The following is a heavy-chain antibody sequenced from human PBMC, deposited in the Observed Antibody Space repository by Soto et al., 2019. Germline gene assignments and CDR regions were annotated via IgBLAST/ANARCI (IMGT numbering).Heavy chain of an antibody. J-gene: IGHJ4*02. CDR1: GYTFTSYG. V-gene: IGHV1-18*01. CDR3: ARALLTTGFDY. Sequence: QVQLVQSGAEVKKPGASVKVSCKASGYTFTSYGIRWVRQAPGQGLEWMGWISAYNGNTNYAQKLQGIVTMTTVTATSTAYMELRSLRSDDTSVYYCARALLTTGFDYWGQGTLVTVSS. CDR2: ISAYNGNT. D-gene: IGHD4-17*01.